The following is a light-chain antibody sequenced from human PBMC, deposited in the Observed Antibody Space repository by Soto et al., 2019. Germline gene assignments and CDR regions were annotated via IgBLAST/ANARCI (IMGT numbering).Light chain of an antibody. CDR1: QSLLHSNVYNY. V-gene: IGKV2-28*01. Sequence: DIVMTQSPLSLPVTPGEPASISCRSSQSLLHSNVYNYLDWYLQKPGQSPQLLIYWGSNRASGVPDRFSGSGSGTDFTLKISRVEAEDVGVYYCMQALQTPPYTFGQGTKLEI. CDR3: MQALQTPPYT. CDR2: WGS. J-gene: IGKJ2*01.